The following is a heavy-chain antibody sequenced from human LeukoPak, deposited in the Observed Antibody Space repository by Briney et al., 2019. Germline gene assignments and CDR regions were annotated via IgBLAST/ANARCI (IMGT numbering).Heavy chain of an antibody. J-gene: IGHJ4*02. D-gene: IGHD3-22*01. CDR2: INPSGGST. CDR1: GGTFNSYA. V-gene: IGHV1-46*02. CDR3: ARVSFRTRPWLFDY. Sequence: GASVKVSCKASGGTFNSYAISWVRQAPGQGLEWMGIINPSGGSTSYAQKFQGRVTMTRDMSTSTVYMELSSLRSEDTAVYYCARVSFRTRPWLFDYWGQGTLVTVSS.